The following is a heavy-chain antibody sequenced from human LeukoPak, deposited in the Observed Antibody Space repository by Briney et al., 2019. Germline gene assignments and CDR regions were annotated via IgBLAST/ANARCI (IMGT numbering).Heavy chain of an antibody. D-gene: IGHD3-22*01. Sequence: SVKVSCKGSGGTFSSYAISWVRQAPGQGLEWMGGIIPIFGTANYAQKFQGRVTITTDESTSTAYMELSSLRSEDTAVYYCARVYGDSSGYYYWGQGTLVTVSS. CDR3: ARVYGDSSGYYY. J-gene: IGHJ4*02. CDR1: GGTFSSYA. V-gene: IGHV1-69*05. CDR2: IIPIFGTA.